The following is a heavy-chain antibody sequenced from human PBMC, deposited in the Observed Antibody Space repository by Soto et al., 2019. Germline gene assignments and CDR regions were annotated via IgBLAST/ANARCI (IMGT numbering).Heavy chain of an antibody. V-gene: IGHV1-2*04. CDR3: ARAPHFWSGYSGGYGMDV. CDR2: INTNSGGT. Sequence: QVQLVQSGAEVKKPGASVKVSCKASGYTFTGYYMHWVRQAPGQGLEWMGWINTNSGGTNYAQKFQGWVTMTRDTSISTAYMELSRVRSDDTAVYYCARAPHFWSGYSGGYGMDVWGQGTTVTVSS. D-gene: IGHD3-3*01. CDR1: GYTFTGYY. J-gene: IGHJ6*02.